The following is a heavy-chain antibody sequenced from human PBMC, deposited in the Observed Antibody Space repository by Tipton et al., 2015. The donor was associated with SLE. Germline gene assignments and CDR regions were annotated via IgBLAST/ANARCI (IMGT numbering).Heavy chain of an antibody. V-gene: IGHV3-30*02. D-gene: IGHD1-26*01. CDR1: GFTFSSYG. J-gene: IGHJ4*02. CDR3: ARVFGSGRYGLPDY. CDR2: IRHDGSNK. Sequence: SLRLSCAASGFTFSSYGMHWVRQAPGKGLEWVAFIRHDGSNKYYADSVKGRFTISRDNSKNTLYLQMNSLRAEDTAVYYCARVFGSGRYGLPDYWGQGTLVTVSS.